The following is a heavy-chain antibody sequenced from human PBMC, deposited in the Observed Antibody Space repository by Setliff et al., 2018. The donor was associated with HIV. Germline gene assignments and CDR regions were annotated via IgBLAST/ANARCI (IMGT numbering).Heavy chain of an antibody. CDR3: AKEGGSERMPFFYYYMDV. CDR2: ISWDGATT. V-gene: IGHV3-43*01. Sequence: GGSLRLSCAASGFIFEDYAMHWVRQVPGKGLEWVALISWDGATTNYADSVKGRFTISRDSGKNSLYLQMNSLRTEDTALYYCAKEGGSERMPFFYYYMDVWGKGTTVTVSS. D-gene: IGHD3-10*01. CDR1: GFIFEDYA. J-gene: IGHJ6*03.